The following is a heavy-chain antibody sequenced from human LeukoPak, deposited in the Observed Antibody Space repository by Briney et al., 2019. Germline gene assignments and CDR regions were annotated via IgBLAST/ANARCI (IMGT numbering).Heavy chain of an antibody. CDR3: AREPHYTEAFDI. V-gene: IGHV3-23*01. J-gene: IGHJ3*02. D-gene: IGHD3-3*01. CDR1: GFTFSSYA. CDR2: ISGSGGST. Sequence: GGSLRLSCAASGFTFSSYAMNWVRQAPGKGLEWVSTISGSGGSTYYADSVKGRFTISRDNAKNSLYLQMNSLRAEDTAVYYCAREPHYTEAFDIWGQGTMVTVSS.